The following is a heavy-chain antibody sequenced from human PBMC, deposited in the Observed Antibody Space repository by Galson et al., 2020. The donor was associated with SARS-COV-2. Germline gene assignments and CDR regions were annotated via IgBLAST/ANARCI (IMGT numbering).Heavy chain of an antibody. J-gene: IGHJ4*02. V-gene: IGHV3-30*18. Sequence: QLGESLKISCAASGFTFSSYGMHWVRQAPGKGLEWVAVISYDGSNKYYADSVKGRFTISRDNSKNTLYLQMNSLRAEDTAVYYCAKDLEFKAYYYDTSGYYFPDYWGQGTLVTVSS. CDR1: GFTFSSYG. CDR3: AKDLEFKAYYYDTSGYYFPDY. D-gene: IGHD3-22*01. CDR2: ISYDGSNK.